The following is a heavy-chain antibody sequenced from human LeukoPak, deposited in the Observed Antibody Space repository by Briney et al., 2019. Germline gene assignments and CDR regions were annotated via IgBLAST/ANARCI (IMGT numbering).Heavy chain of an antibody. CDR1: VGSISIGGYS. J-gene: IGHJ3*02. CDR3: ARVVPAAVGAFDI. D-gene: IGHD2-2*01. V-gene: IGHV4-30-4*07. Sequence: SETLSLTCAVSVGSISIGGYSWSWIRQPPGKGLEWIGYIYYSGSTYYNPSLKSRVTISVDTSKNQFSLKLSSVTAADTAVYYCARVVPAAVGAFDIWGQGTMVTVSS. CDR2: IYYSGST.